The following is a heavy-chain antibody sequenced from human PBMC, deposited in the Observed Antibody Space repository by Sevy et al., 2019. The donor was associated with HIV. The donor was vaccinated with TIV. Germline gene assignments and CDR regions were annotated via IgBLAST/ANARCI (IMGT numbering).Heavy chain of an antibody. V-gene: IGHV3-23*01. CDR1: GFTFSKYS. CDR2: LSFGCGEI. J-gene: IGHJ4*02. Sequence: GGSLRVSCAASGFTFSKYSMSWVRQPPGKGLEWVSTLSFGCGEINYADSVKGRFTISRDNSKSSVYLQMNILRPEDTAVYYCAREGCTKPHDYWGQGTLVTVSS. CDR3: AREGCTKPHDY. D-gene: IGHD2-8*01.